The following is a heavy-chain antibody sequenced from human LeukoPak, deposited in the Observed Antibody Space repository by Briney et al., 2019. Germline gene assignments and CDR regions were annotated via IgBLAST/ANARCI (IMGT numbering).Heavy chain of an antibody. V-gene: IGHV4-59*01. J-gene: IGHJ4*02. CDR1: GGSISSYY. CDR2: IYYSGST. D-gene: IGHD5-24*01. Sequence: SETLSLTCTVSGGSISSYYWSWIRQPPGKGLEWIGYIYYSGSTNYNPSLKSRVTISVDTSKNQFSLKLSSVTAADTAVYYCASSELATTLDYWGQGTLVTVSS. CDR3: ASSELATTLDY.